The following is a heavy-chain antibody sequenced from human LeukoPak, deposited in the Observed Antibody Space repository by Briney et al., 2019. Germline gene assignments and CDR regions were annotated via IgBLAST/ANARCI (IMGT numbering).Heavy chain of an antibody. Sequence: SETLSLTCTVSGGSISSYYWSWIRQPPGKGLEWIGYIYYSGSTNYNPSLKSRVAMSVDMSKNQFSLKLSSVTAADTAVYYCARGHGVFDYWGQGTLVTVSS. CDR1: GGSISSYY. V-gene: IGHV4-59*12. D-gene: IGHD3-16*01. CDR3: ARGHGVFDY. J-gene: IGHJ4*02. CDR2: IYYSGST.